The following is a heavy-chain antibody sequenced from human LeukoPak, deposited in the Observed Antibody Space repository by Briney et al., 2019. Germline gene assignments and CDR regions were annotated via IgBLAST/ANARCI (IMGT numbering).Heavy chain of an antibody. CDR1: GFTFSSYG. CDR3: AKAGTLDTAMMHFDY. V-gene: IGHV3-30*02. J-gene: IGHJ4*02. CDR2: IRYDGSNK. D-gene: IGHD5-18*01. Sequence: PGGSLRLSCAASGFTFSSYGMHWVRQPPGKGLEWVAFIRYDGSNKYYADSVKGRFAISRDNSKNTLYLQMNSLRAEDTAVYYCAKAGTLDTAMMHFDYWGQGTLVTVSS.